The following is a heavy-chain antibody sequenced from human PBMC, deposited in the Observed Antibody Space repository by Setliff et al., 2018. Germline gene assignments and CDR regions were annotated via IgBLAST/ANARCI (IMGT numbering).Heavy chain of an antibody. CDR1: GFSFSRHW. Sequence: GGSLRLSCVVSGFSFSRHWMSWVRQAPGKGLEWVADIKQDGSTKYYLDSVKGRFTISRDNAKRSLYLQMNGLRAEDTAVYYCASAGHSGSWFPFDAFHIWGQGTMVT. J-gene: IGHJ3*02. CDR2: IKQDGSTK. V-gene: IGHV3-7*01. CDR3: ASAGHSGSWFPFDAFHI. D-gene: IGHD6-13*01.